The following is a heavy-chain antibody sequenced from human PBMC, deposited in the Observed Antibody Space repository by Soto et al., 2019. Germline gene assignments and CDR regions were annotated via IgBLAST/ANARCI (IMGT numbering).Heavy chain of an antibody. V-gene: IGHV1-69*13. J-gene: IGHJ5*02. Sequence: RASVKVSCKASGGTFSSYAISWVRQAPGQGLEWMGGIIPIFGTANYAQKFQGRVTITADESTSTAYMELSSLRSEDTAVYYCARYLGMTTVTWFDPWGQGTLVTVSS. D-gene: IGHD4-4*01. CDR3: ARYLGMTTVTWFDP. CDR1: GGTFSSYA. CDR2: IIPIFGTA.